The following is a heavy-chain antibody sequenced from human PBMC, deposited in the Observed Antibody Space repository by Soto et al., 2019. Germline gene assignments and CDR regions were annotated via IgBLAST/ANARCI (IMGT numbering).Heavy chain of an antibody. D-gene: IGHD3-10*01. CDR3: AKDLWPPVRSHYPYWYFDV. CDR2: ISGSGGAT. CDR1: GFTFSSYA. J-gene: IGHJ2*01. Sequence: EVQLLESGGGLVQPGGSLSLSCAASGFTFSSYAMSWVRQTPGKGLEWVAGISGSGGATYYADAVKGRLTISRDKSNNTRYLQMNSLRAEDTAVYYCAKDLWPPVRSHYPYWYFDVWGRGTLVTVSS. V-gene: IGHV3-23*01.